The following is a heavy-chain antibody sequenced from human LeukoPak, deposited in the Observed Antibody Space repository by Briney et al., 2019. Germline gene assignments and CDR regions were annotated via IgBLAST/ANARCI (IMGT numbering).Heavy chain of an antibody. J-gene: IGHJ4*02. CDR2: IGNDDSDT. CDR1: GFTFNSYW. Sequence: GGSLRLSCAASGFTFNSYWFHWVRQAPGKGLVWVSRIGNDDSDTIYADSVKGRFTISRDNAKSTLYLQMNSLRAEDTAVYYCATRPSYGQDRVDYWGQGTLVTVSS. V-gene: IGHV3-74*01. D-gene: IGHD5-18*01. CDR3: ATRPSYGQDRVDY.